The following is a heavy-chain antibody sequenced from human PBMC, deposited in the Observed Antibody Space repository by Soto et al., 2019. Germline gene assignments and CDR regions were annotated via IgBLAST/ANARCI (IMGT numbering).Heavy chain of an antibody. CDR3: ARITGYCSSTSCRTRDV. CDR2: INHSGST. Sequence: KSSETLSLTCAVYGESFSGYYWSWIRQPPGKGLEWIGEINHSGSTNYNPSLKSRVTISVDTSKNQFSLKLSSVTAADTAVYYCARITGYCSSTSCRTRDVWGQGTTVTVSS. D-gene: IGHD2-2*01. V-gene: IGHV4-34*01. J-gene: IGHJ6*02. CDR1: GESFSGYY.